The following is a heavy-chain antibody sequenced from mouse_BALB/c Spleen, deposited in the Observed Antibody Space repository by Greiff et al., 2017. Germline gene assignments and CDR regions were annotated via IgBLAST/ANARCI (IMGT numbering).Heavy chain of an antibody. CDR3: ARDGNYGYFDV. D-gene: IGHD2-1*01. Sequence: EVNLVESGGGLVQPGGSRKLSCAASGFTFSDYGMAWVRQAPGKGPEWVAFISNLAYSIYYADTVTGRFTISRENAKNTLYLEMSSLRSEDTAMYYCARDGNYGYFDVWGAGTTVTVSS. V-gene: IGHV5-15*02. CDR1: GFTFSDYG. CDR2: ISNLAYSI. J-gene: IGHJ1*01.